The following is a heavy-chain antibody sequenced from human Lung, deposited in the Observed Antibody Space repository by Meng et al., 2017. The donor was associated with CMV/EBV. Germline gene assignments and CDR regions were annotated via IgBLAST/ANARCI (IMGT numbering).Heavy chain of an antibody. V-gene: IGHV4-30-4*01. CDR2: IYESGST. Sequence: VSGDSIRSGDSYWSWIRQPPGKGLEWIGYIYESGSTSYNPSLESRVTISVDTSKNQFSLTVMSVTAADTAVYYCAREGTNSYYFDYWGQGTLVTVSS. J-gene: IGHJ4*02. CDR3: AREGTNSYYFDY. D-gene: IGHD1-14*01. CDR1: GDSIRSGDSY.